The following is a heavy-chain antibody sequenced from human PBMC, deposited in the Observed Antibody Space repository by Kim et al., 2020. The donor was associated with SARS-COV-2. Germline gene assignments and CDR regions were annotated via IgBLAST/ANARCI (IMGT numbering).Heavy chain of an antibody. V-gene: IGHV3-21*01. CDR3: ARDLGWFGELFALYYYGMVV. CDR2: ISSSSSYI. CDR1: GFTFSSYS. D-gene: IGHD3-10*01. Sequence: GGSLRLSCAASGFTFSSYSMNWVRQAPGKGLEWVSSISSSSSYIYYADSVKGRFTISRDNAKNSLYLQMNSLRAEDTAVYYCARDLGWFGELFALYYYGMVVWGRGTTVTVSS. J-gene: IGHJ6*02.